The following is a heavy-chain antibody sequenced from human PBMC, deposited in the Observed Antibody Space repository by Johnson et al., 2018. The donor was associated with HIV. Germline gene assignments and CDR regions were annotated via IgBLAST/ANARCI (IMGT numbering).Heavy chain of an antibody. CDR2: ISRLGGI. V-gene: IGHV3-11*01. Sequence: QVQLVESGGGLVKPGGSLRLSCSAPGFTFSDYYMSWIRQAPGKRLAWVSYISRLGGIGYADSVTGRFTISRDNAKNSLYLQMNSLRAEDTALYYCAKDSGRGVTDAFDIWGQGTMVTVSS. CDR3: AKDSGRGVTDAFDI. CDR1: GFTFSDYY. J-gene: IGHJ3*02. D-gene: IGHD3-10*01.